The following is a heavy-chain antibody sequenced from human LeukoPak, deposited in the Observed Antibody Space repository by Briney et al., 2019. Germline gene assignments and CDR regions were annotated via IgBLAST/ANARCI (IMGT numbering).Heavy chain of an antibody. CDR2: ISAYNGNT. J-gene: IGHJ4*02. D-gene: IGHD3-10*01. Sequence: GASVKVSCKASGYTFTSYGISWVRQAPGQGLEWMGWISAYNGNTNYAQKLQGRVTMTTDTSTSTAYMELRSLRSDDTAVYYCARLNEAARLRGLGSGRFDYWGQGTLVTVSS. CDR3: ARLNEAARLRGLGSGRFDY. CDR1: GYTFTSYG. V-gene: IGHV1-18*01.